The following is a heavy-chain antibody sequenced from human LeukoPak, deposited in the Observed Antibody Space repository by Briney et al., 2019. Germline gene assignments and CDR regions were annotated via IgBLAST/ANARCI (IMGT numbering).Heavy chain of an antibody. V-gene: IGHV3-33*01. CDR2: IWYVGSNK. CDR3: ARELEIAVAGTLGY. Sequence: GRSLRLSCAASGFTFSSYAMHWVPQAPGKGLEWVAVIWYVGSNKYYADSVKGRFTISRDHSKNTLYLQMKSLRAEDRAVYYCARELEIAVAGTLGYWGQGTLVTVSS. J-gene: IGHJ4*02. D-gene: IGHD6-19*01. CDR1: GFTFSSYA.